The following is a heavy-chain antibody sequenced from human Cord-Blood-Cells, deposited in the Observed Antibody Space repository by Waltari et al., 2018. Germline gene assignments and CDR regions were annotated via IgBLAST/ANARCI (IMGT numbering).Heavy chain of an antibody. CDR3: AREGWGFSYCFDY. CDR1: GFTFSSYA. V-gene: IGHV3-30-3*01. D-gene: IGHD3-16*01. Sequence: QVQLVESGGGVVQPGRSLRLSCAASGFTFSSYAMHWVRQAPGKGLEWVAVISYDGSNKYYADSVKGRFTISRDNSKNTLYLQMNSLRAEDTAVYYCAREGWGFSYCFDYWGQGTLVTVSS. CDR2: ISYDGSNK. J-gene: IGHJ4*02.